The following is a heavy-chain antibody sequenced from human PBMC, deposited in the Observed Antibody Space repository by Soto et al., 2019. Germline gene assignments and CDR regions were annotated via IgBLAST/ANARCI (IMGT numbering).Heavy chain of an antibody. Sequence: QLQLQESGPGLVKPSETLFLTCTVSGDSISSSTYFWGWFRQPPGKGLEWIGSVDYTGTTYYKTSLRRRATISVNTPKNQFSLRLSSVRAADTAVDYWAGHGDNSGSYSEYFQHCGQGILVTVSS. V-gene: IGHV4-39*01. J-gene: IGHJ1*01. CDR3: AGHGDNSGSYSEYFQH. CDR1: GDSISSSTYF. CDR2: VDYTGTT. D-gene: IGHD1-26*01.